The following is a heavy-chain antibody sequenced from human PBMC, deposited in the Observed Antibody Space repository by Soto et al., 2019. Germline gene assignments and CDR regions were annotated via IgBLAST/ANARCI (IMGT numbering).Heavy chain of an antibody. D-gene: IGHD2-15*01. Sequence: GGSLRLSCAASGFTFSSYSMNWVRQAPGKGLEWVSSISSSSSYIYYADSVKGRFTISRDNAKNSLYLQMNSLRAEDTAVYYCARDIVVVAAAMYYYYYMDVWGKGTTVTVSS. CDR3: ARDIVVVAAAMYYYYYMDV. J-gene: IGHJ6*03. V-gene: IGHV3-21*01. CDR1: GFTFSSYS. CDR2: ISSSSSYI.